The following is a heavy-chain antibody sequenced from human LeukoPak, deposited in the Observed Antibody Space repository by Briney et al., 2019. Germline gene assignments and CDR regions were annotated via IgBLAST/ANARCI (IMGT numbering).Heavy chain of an antibody. CDR3: ARSYGDSAEHAFDI. D-gene: IGHD4-17*01. V-gene: IGHV4-30-2*01. J-gene: IGHJ3*02. CDR1: GGSISSGDYY. Sequence: SETLSLTCTVSGGSISSGDYYWSWIRQPPGKGLEWIGYIYHSGSTYYNPSLKSRVTISVDRSKNQFSLKLSSVTAADTAVYYCARSYGDSAEHAFDIWGQGTMVTVSS. CDR2: IYHSGST.